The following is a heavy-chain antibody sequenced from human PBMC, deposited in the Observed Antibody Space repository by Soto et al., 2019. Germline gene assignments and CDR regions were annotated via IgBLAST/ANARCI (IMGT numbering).Heavy chain of an antibody. CDR2: ISTSGGST. Sequence: EVQLLESGGGLVQPGGSLRLSCIASGFTFTSYAMNWVRQAPGKGPEWVSGISTSGGSTYYAASVKGRFTISRDNSKNTLYLQMSSLRAADTALYYCAKDPNGNYVGAFDMRGQGTMVTVSS. CDR3: AKDPNGNYVGAFDM. V-gene: IGHV3-23*01. D-gene: IGHD4-17*01. J-gene: IGHJ3*02. CDR1: GFTFTSYA.